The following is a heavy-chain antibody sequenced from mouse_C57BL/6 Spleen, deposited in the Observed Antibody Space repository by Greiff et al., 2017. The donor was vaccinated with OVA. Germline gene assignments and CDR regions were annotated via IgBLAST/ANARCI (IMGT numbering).Heavy chain of an antibody. CDR2: FYPGSGSI. J-gene: IGHJ2*01. V-gene: IGHV1-62-2*01. Sequence: VMLVESGAELVKPGASVKLSCKASGYTFTEYTIHWVKQRSGQGLEWIGWFYPGSGSIKYNEKFKDKATLTADKSSSTVYMELSRLTSEDSAVYFCARHEDDGYPFDYWGQGTTLTVSS. CDR3: ARHEDDGYPFDY. D-gene: IGHD2-3*01. CDR1: GYTFTEYT.